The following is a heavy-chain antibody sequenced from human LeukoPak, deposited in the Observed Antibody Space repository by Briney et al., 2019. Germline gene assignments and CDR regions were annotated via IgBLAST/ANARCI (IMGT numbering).Heavy chain of an antibody. J-gene: IGHJ6*02. V-gene: IGHV3-66*01. Sequence: GGSLRLSCAASGFTVSSNYMSWVRQAPGKGLEWVSVIYSGGSTYYADSVKGRFTISRDNSKNTLYLQMNSLRAEDTAVYYCARELFDRFRYYYGVDVWGQGTTVTVSS. D-gene: IGHD2-21*01. CDR3: ARELFDRFRYYYGVDV. CDR2: IYSGGST. CDR1: GFTVSSNY.